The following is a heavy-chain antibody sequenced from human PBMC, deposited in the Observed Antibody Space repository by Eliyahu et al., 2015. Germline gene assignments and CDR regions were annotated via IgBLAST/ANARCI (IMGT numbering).Heavy chain of an antibody. V-gene: IGHV4-34*01. Sequence: QVQLQQWGAGLLKPSETLSLTCAVYGGSFGGYYWSWIRQPPGKGLEWIGEINQSGSTKHNPSLKSRVTISVDRSKNQFSLKLSSVTAADTAVYYCAREGEGVGYSGYDYWGQGTLVTVSS. CDR3: AREGEGVGYSGYDY. J-gene: IGHJ4*02. CDR1: GGSFGGYY. D-gene: IGHD5-12*01. CDR2: INQSGST.